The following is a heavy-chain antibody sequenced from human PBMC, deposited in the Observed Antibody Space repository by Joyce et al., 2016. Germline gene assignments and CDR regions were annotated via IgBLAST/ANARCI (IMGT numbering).Heavy chain of an antibody. CDR2: IDPNSGGT. Sequence: QVQLVQSGAEVKKPGASVKVSCKASGNTFTGYHLHWVRQAPGQGLECMGWIDPNSGGTNYAQKFQGRVTMTRDTSINTVYMELTRLTSDDTAVYYCAKTGMMRCLQEGWFDHWGQGTLVTVSS. CDR1: GNTFTGYH. D-gene: IGHD2-8*01. V-gene: IGHV1-2*02. CDR3: AKTGMMRCLQEGWFDH. J-gene: IGHJ5*02.